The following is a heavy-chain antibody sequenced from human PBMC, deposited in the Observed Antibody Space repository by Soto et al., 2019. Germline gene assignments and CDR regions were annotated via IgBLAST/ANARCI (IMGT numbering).Heavy chain of an antibody. J-gene: IGHJ6*03. CDR3: AMGRLSVGATTLIAHEYYYYYYMDV. D-gene: IGHD4-4*01. CDR1: GYTFTSYD. V-gene: IGHV1-8*01. Sequence: QVQLVQSGAEVKKPGASVKVSCKASGYTFTSYDINWVRQATGQGLERMGWMNPNRGNTGYAQKFQGRVAMTTNTSINRADVELRSLRCEDTAVYYCAMGRLSVGATTLIAHEYYYYYYMDVLGKGTTVTVSS. CDR2: MNPNRGNT.